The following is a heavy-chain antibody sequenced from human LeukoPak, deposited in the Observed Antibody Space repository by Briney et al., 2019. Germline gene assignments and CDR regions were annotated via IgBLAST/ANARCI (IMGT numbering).Heavy chain of an antibody. D-gene: IGHD1-26*01. Sequence: PSETLSLTCAVYGGSFSGYYWSWIRQPPGKGLEWIGEINHSGSTNYNPSLKSRVTISVDTSKNQFSLKLSSVTAADTAVYYCARGPVGGTFAFDIWGQGTMVTVSS. V-gene: IGHV4-34*01. J-gene: IGHJ3*02. CDR2: INHSGST. CDR1: GGSFSGYY. CDR3: ARGPVGGTFAFDI.